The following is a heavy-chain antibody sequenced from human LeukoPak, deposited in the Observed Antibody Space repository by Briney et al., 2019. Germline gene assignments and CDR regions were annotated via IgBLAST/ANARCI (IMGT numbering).Heavy chain of an antibody. CDR2: INPNSGGT. CDR1: GYTFTVYY. D-gene: IGHD6-6*01. V-gene: IGHV1-2*02. Sequence: GASVKVSCKASGYTFTVYYMHWVRQAPGQGLEWMGWINPNSGGTNYAQKFQGRVTMTRDTSISTAYMELSRLRSDDTAVYYCARHSSSYSDAFDIWGQGTMVTVSS. CDR3: ARHSSSYSDAFDI. J-gene: IGHJ3*02.